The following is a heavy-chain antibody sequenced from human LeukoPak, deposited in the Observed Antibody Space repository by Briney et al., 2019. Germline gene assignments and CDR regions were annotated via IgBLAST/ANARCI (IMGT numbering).Heavy chain of an antibody. V-gene: IGHV3-30*04. CDR1: GFTFSRST. J-gene: IGHJ4*02. D-gene: IGHD2-21*02. CDR3: ATWGRLLEDQSVSGFDY. Sequence: PGGSLRLSRAASGFTFSRSTMHWVRQVPGKGLEWVAVLSPDRSYVYYGDSVKGRFTISTDRSKDTLYLEMKSLRSEDTAVYYCATWGRLLEDQSVSGFDYWGQGTLVTVSS. CDR2: LSPDRSYV.